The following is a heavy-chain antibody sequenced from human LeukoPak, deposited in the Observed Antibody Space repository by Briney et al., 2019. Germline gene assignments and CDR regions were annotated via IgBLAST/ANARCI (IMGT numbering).Heavy chain of an antibody. CDR3: ARLYAEYFHH. CDR2: IYYSGST. CDR1: GGSISSSSYY. V-gene: IGHV4-39*01. D-gene: IGHD3-16*01. J-gene: IGHJ1*01. Sequence: SETLSLTCTVSGGSISSSSYYWGWIRQPPGKGLEWIGSIYYSGSTYYNPSLKSRVTISVDTSKNQFSLKLSSVTAADTAVYYCARLYAEYFHHWGQGTLVTVSS.